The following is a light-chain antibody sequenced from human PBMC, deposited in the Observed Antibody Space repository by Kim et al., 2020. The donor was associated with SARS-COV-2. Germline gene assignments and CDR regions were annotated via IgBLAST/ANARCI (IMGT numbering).Light chain of an antibody. Sequence: APRETPRLTCGGNTVGGKSVNWYRHKPGQAPVLVIYYDKARPSGIAERFCGSSSGNTATLTISGVEAGDEADYYCQVWDTSIYHVLFGGGTQLTVL. V-gene: IGLV3-21*04. CDR2: YDK. CDR3: QVWDTSIYHVL. CDR1: TVGGKS. J-gene: IGLJ3*02.